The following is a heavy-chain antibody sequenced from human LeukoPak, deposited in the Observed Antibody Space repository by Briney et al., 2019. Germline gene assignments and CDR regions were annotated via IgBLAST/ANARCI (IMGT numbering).Heavy chain of an antibody. CDR3: VKGLEYSSGWYQGYYYYGMDV. CDR1: GFTFTNAW. D-gene: IGHD6-19*01. Sequence: PGGSLRLSCAASGFTFTNAWMSWVRQAPGKGLEYVSAISSNGGSTYYADSVKGRFTISRDNSKNTLYLQMSSLRAEDTAVYYCVKGLEYSSGWYQGYYYYGMDVWGQGTTVTVSS. J-gene: IGHJ6*02. V-gene: IGHV3-64D*09. CDR2: ISSNGGST.